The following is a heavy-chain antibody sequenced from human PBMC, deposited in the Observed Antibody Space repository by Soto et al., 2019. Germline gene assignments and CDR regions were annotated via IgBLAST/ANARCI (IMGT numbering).Heavy chain of an antibody. CDR3: AKAHAELLTGYYYLDY. D-gene: IGHD3-9*01. V-gene: IGHV3-23*01. CDR1: GFTFSSYA. J-gene: IGHJ4*02. CDR2: ISGSGGST. Sequence: GGSLRLSCAASGFTFSSYAMSWVRQAPGKGLEWVSAISGSGGSTYYADSVKCRFTISRDNSKNTLYLQMNSLRAEDTAVYYFAKAHAELLTGYYYLDYWGPGTLVTVSS.